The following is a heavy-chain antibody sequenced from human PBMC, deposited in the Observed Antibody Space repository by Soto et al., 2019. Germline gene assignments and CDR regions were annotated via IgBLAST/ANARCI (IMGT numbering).Heavy chain of an antibody. D-gene: IGHD6-19*01. V-gene: IGHV4-59*01. Sequence: SETLSLTCTVSGGSISTYYWSWIRQPPGKGLEWIGYIYYSGSTSYNPSLKSRVTISVDTSKNQFSLTLRSVTAADTAVYYCASDRSSGWDQAYGMDVWGQGTTVTVSS. J-gene: IGHJ6*01. CDR1: GGSISTYY. CDR3: ASDRSSGWDQAYGMDV. CDR2: IYYSGST.